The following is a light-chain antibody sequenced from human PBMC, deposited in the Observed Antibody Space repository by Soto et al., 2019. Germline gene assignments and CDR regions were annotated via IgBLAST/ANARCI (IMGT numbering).Light chain of an antibody. CDR3: QQYYSYPPIT. Sequence: AIRVAPSPSSLSSSTGDRGPITCRAGQGISSYLAWYQQKPGKAPKLLIYAASTLQSGVPSRFSGSGSGTDFTLTISCLQSEDFATYYCQQYYSYPPITFGQGTRLEIK. J-gene: IGKJ5*01. V-gene: IGKV1-8*01. CDR1: QGISSY. CDR2: AAS.